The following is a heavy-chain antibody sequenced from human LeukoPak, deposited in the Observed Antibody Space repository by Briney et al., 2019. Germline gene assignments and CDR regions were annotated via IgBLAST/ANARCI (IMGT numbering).Heavy chain of an antibody. Sequence: SGESLKISCKGSGYSFTSYWIGWVRQMPGKGLEWMGIIYPGDSDTRYSPSFQGQVTISADKSISTAYLQWSSLKASDTAMYYCVRHKGWDIVGATMGEYYFDYWGQGTLVTVSS. CDR2: IYPGDSDT. CDR1: GYSFTSYW. D-gene: IGHD1-26*01. CDR3: VRHKGWDIVGATMGEYYFDY. J-gene: IGHJ4*02. V-gene: IGHV5-51*01.